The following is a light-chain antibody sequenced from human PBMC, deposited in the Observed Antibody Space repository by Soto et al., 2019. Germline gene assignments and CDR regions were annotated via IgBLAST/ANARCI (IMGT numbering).Light chain of an antibody. J-gene: IGKJ5*01. CDR1: QSVSSN. Sequence: EMVLTQSTATLSVYQGERATLSCRASQSVSSNLAWYQQKPGQAPSLLIYGASTRATGIPARFSGSGSGTEFTLTISSLQSEDFAVYYCQQYNNWITFGQGTRLEI. CDR2: GAS. CDR3: QQYNNWIT. V-gene: IGKV3-15*01.